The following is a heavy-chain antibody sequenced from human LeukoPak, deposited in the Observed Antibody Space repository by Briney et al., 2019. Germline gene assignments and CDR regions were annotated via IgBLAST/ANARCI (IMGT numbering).Heavy chain of an antibody. Sequence: PSETLSLTCTVSGYSISSGYYWGWIRPPPGKGLEWIGSIYHSGSTYYNPSLKSRVTISVDTSKNQFSLKLSSVTAADTAVYYCARGDYGDYVPDYWGQGTLVTVSS. V-gene: IGHV4-38-2*02. CDR1: GYSISSGYY. J-gene: IGHJ4*02. CDR2: IYHSGST. CDR3: ARGDYGDYVPDY. D-gene: IGHD4-17*01.